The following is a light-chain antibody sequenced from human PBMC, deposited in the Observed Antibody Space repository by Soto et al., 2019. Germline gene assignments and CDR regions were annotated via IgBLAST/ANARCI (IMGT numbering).Light chain of an antibody. J-gene: IGLJ1*01. CDR2: EVS. CDR3: SSYTSSSPLYV. CDR1: SSDVGGYNY. V-gene: IGLV2-14*01. Sequence: QSALTQPASVSGSPGQSITISCIGTSSDVGGYNYVSWYQQHRGKAPKLMIYEVSNRPSGVSNRFSGSKSANTASLTISGLQAEDEADYYCSSYTSSSPLYVFGTGTKLTVL.